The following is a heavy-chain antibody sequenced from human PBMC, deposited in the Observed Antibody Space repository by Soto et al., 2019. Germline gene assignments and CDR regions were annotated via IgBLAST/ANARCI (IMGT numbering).Heavy chain of an antibody. V-gene: IGHV3-30*18. CDR3: AKDWSSSGWFNWFDP. CDR2: ISHDGSNT. J-gene: IGHJ5*02. Sequence: QVQLVESGGGVVQPGRSLRLSCVASGFTLSNTGMHWVRQAPCKGLDWVAMISHDGSNTYYGDSVKGRFTISRDNSWNTLYLQMDSLRPEDTSVYYCAKDWSSSGWFNWFDPWGQGTLVTVSS. CDR1: GFTLSNTG. D-gene: IGHD6-19*01.